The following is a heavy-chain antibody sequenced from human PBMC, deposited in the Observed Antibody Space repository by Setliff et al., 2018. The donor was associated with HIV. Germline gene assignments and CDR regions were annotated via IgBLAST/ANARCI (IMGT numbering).Heavy chain of an antibody. J-gene: IGHJ6*04. CDR2: MSHSGST. Sequence: SCSVSGGSISSGTYYWGWIRQPPGKGLEWIGSMSHSGSTLYNPSLKGRVTISVDTSKNQFSLKLSSLTAADTAVYYCARHWGSGWYMAMDVWGKGTTVTVSS. CDR1: GGSISSGTYY. CDR3: ARHWGSGWYMAMDV. D-gene: IGHD6-19*01. V-gene: IGHV4-39*01.